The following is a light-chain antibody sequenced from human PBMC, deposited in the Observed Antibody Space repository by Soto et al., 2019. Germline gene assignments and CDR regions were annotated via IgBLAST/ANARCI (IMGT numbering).Light chain of an antibody. Sequence: EIALTQSPGTLSLSPGERATLSCRASQSVSRSYLAWYQQKPGQSPRLLIYGVSTRASGIPDRFSGSGSGTDFTLTISRLEPEDFAVYYCQQYRTSPPTWTFGQGTKVEIK. CDR1: QSVSRSY. J-gene: IGKJ1*01. CDR3: QQYRTSPPTWT. CDR2: GVS. V-gene: IGKV3-20*01.